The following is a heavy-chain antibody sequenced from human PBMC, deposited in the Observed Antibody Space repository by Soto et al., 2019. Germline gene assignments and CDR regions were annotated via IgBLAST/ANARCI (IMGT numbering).Heavy chain of an antibody. V-gene: IGHV1-69*05. CDR2: IIPFFGQP. D-gene: IGHD2-2*01. CDR1: GDSFKTSA. J-gene: IGHJ6*04. CDR3: PRGPWAMMPDSGMAV. Sequence: QVQLVQSGAEVRKPGSSVKVSCKASGDSFKTSAISWVRQAPGQGLEWMGGIIPFFGQPNYAQRLPDRVTIPTDNSTKTVYREWSSLSPAETAVYYCPRGPWAMMPDSGMAVWGKGTTVT.